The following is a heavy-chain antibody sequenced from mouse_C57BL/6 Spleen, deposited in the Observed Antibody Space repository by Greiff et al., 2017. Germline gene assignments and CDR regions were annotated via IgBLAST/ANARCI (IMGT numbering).Heavy chain of an antibody. V-gene: IGHV3-6*01. CDR3: ARDRGSTITTVVPNYFDY. Sequence: EVKLQESGPGLVKPSQSLSLTCSVTGYSITSGYYWNWIRQFPGNKLEWMGYISYDGSNNYNPSLKNRISITRDTSKNQFFLKLNSVTTEDTATYYCARDRGSTITTVVPNYFDYWGQGTTLTVSS. J-gene: IGHJ2*01. CDR2: ISYDGSN. D-gene: IGHD1-1*01. CDR1: GYSITSGYY.